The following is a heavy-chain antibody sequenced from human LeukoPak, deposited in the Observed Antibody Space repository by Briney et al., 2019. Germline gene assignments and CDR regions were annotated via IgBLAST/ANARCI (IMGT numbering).Heavy chain of an antibody. J-gene: IGHJ3*02. CDR2: IYYSGST. D-gene: IGHD2-21*02. CDR1: GGSISSGDYY. V-gene: IGHV4-30-4*01. CDR3: ARVDRTGDCDAFDI. Sequence: SETLSLTCTVSGGSISSGDYYWSWIRQPPGKGLEWIGYIYYSGSTYYNPSLKSRVTISVDTSKNQFSLKLSSVTAADTAVYYCARVDRTGDCDAFDIWGQGTMVTVSS.